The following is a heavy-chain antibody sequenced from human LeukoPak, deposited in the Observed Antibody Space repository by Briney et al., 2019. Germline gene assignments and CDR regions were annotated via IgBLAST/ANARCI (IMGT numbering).Heavy chain of an antibody. J-gene: IGHJ4*02. CDR1: GGSFSGYY. CDR3: ASSSYRSFYDSSGYYPFDY. Sequence: SETLSLTCAVYGGSFSGYYWSWIRQPPGEGLEWIGEINHSGSTNYNPSLKSRVIISVDTSKNQFSLKLSSVTAADTAVYYCASSSYRSFYDSSGYYPFDYWGQGTLVTVSS. V-gene: IGHV4-34*01. CDR2: INHSGST. D-gene: IGHD3-22*01.